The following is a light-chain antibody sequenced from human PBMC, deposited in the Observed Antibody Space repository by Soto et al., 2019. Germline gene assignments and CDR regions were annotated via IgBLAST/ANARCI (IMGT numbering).Light chain of an antibody. J-gene: IGLJ1*01. V-gene: IGLV2-14*01. CDR1: SSDVGGYNY. Sequence: QSALTQPASVPWSPGQSITISCTGTSSDVGGYNYVSWYQQHPGKAPKFMIYDVSNRPSGVSNRFSGSKSGNTASLTISGLQAEDEADYYCCSYTTSNTRQIVFGTGTKVTVL. CDR2: DVS. CDR3: CSYTTSNTRQIV.